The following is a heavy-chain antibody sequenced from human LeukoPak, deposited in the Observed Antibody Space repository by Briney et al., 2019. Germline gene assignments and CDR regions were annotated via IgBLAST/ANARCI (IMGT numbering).Heavy chain of an antibody. D-gene: IGHD1-26*01. CDR3: ASIQWELLSEVY. V-gene: IGHV3-21*01. Sequence: GGSLRLSCAASGFTFSSYSMNWVRQAPGKGLEWVSSISSSSSYIYYADSVKGRFTISRDNAKNSLYLQMNSLRAEDTTVYYCASIQWELLSEVYWGQGTLVTVSS. CDR1: GFTFSSYS. J-gene: IGHJ4*02. CDR2: ISSSSSYI.